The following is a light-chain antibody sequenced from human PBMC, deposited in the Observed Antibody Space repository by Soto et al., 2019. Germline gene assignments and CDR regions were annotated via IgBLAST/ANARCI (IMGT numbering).Light chain of an antibody. J-gene: IGKJ1*01. CDR3: QQCNFYWT. Sequence: DIQMTQSPSTLPASVGDRVTITCRASQTIGNWLAWYQQKRGKVPKLLIYNVSSLESGVRSRFSGSGSGTEFTLTISSLQPDDFATYYCQQCNFYWTFGQGTKVEIK. CDR1: QTIGNW. CDR2: NVS. V-gene: IGKV1-5*03.